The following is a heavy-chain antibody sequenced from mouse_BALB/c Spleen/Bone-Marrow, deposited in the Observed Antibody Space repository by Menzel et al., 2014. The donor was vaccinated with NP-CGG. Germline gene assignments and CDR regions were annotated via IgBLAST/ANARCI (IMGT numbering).Heavy chain of an antibody. V-gene: IGHV1S34*01. Sequence: LVKTGASVKISCKASGYSFTGYYMHWVKQSHGKSLEWIEYISCYNGATSYNQKFKGKATFTVDTSSSTAYMQFNSPTSEASAVYYCARGEYGNYADYWGQGTTLTVSS. CDR1: GYSFTGYY. CDR3: ARGEYGNYADY. CDR2: ISCYNGAT. D-gene: IGHD2-10*02. J-gene: IGHJ2*01.